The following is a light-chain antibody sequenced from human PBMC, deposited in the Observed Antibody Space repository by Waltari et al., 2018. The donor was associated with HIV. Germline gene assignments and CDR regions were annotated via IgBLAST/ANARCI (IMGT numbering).Light chain of an antibody. CDR2: END. Sequence: QSVLTQPPAMSAAPGHQVTLPCSGHTSNIGSNYASWYCHSPRTAPKLLIFENDQRPDGVSDRFSATKVGASAALTITGLRSDDEGDYYCQTWDSGLNGVIFGGGTRLTVL. V-gene: IGLV1-51*02. CDR1: TSNIGSNY. CDR3: QTWDSGLNGVI. J-gene: IGLJ2*01.